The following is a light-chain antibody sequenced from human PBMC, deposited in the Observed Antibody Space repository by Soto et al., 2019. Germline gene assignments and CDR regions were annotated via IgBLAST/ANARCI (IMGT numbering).Light chain of an antibody. J-gene: IGKJ2*01. CDR3: QQYKDWPYT. Sequence: EKAMTQSPASLSVSPGQRATLSCRASQSVSNNLAWYQQKSGQAPRVLIYGASTRATGVPARFSGSGYGREFTLTISSLQSEDFAVSHGQQYKDWPYTFGQGTHLEIK. CDR1: QSVSNN. CDR2: GAS. V-gene: IGKV3-15*01.